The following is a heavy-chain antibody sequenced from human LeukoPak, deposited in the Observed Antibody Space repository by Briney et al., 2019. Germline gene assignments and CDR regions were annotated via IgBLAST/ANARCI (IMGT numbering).Heavy chain of an antibody. Sequence: GGSLRLSCAASGFTFDDYGMSWVRQAPGKGLEWVSYISSSSSTIYYADSVKGRFTISRDNAKNSLYLQMNSLRAEDTAVYYCAREASGEFDYWGQGTLVTVSS. CDR3: AREASGEFDY. J-gene: IGHJ4*02. D-gene: IGHD3-10*01. CDR2: ISSSSSTI. CDR1: GFTFDDYG. V-gene: IGHV3-48*04.